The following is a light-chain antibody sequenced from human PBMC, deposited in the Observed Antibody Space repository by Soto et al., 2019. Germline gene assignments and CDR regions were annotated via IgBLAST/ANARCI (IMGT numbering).Light chain of an antibody. Sequence: QPPSVSGSPGQSVAISCTGTSSDVGSYSRVSWYQQPPGTAPKLMIYDVSNRPSGVPDRFSGSKSGNTASLTISGLQAEEEGDYYCRSNKNSRTYFFGTGTKVTVL. J-gene: IGLJ1*01. V-gene: IGLV2-18*02. CDR1: SSDVGSYSR. CDR3: RSNKNSRTYF. CDR2: DVS.